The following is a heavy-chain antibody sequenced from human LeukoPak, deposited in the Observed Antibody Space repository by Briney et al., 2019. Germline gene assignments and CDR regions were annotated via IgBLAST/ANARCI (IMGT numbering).Heavy chain of an antibody. CDR1: GFIFRNYG. V-gene: IGHV3-23*05. CDR3: AHLVWEYVGGLDV. Sequence: QPGGSLRLSCAASGFIFRNYGMTWVRQAPGKGLEWVSGIYTNGNTRYADSVRGRFTISRDNSKNTLYLQMHSLRVDDTAVYYCAHLVWEYVGGLDVWGQGTTVTVSS. CDR2: IYTNGNT. J-gene: IGHJ6*02. D-gene: IGHD3/OR15-3a*01.